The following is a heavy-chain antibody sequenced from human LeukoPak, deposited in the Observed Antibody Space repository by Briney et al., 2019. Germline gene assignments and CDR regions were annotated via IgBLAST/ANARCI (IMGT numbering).Heavy chain of an antibody. CDR3: AKAVNRNPDY. J-gene: IGHJ4*02. D-gene: IGHD1-1*01. V-gene: IGHV3-30*02. CDR1: GFTFSSYG. CDR2: IRYDGSNN. Sequence: GGSLRLSCAASGFTFSSYGMHWVRQAPGKGLEWVAFIRYDGSNNYYADSVKGRFTISRDNSKNTLYLQMNSLRAEYTAVYYCAKAVNRNPDYWGQGTLVTVSS.